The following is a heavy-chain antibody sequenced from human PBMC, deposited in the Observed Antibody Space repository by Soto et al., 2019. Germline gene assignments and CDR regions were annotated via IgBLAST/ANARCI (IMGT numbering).Heavy chain of an antibody. V-gene: IGHV1-46*01. Sequence: QVQLVQSGAEVKNPGASVKVSCKASGYIFTSYHMHWVRQAPGQGLEWMGIINPSGGSTDYAQKCQGRVTMTSDTSTSTVYMELSTLRSDDTAVYYCARAGINWFDPGGQGTLVIVSS. CDR2: INPSGGST. J-gene: IGHJ5*02. D-gene: IGHD6-13*01. CDR1: GYIFTSYH. CDR3: ARAGINWFDP.